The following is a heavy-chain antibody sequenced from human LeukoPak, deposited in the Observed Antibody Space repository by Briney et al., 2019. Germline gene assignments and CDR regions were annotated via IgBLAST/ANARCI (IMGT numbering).Heavy chain of an antibody. D-gene: IGHD4-23*01. CDR3: ARAKWVETRGSWFDP. V-gene: IGHV4-59*01. CDR2: IYYSGSE. J-gene: IGHJ5*02. Sequence: SETLSLTCLVSGGSMSSYYWGWVRPPPGKGLEWVGYIYYSGSETYNPSLKSGVPIPLNQSKDQISLKLRSVTATDTGVYYCARAKWVETRGSWFDPWGQGTLVTVSS. CDR1: GGSMSSYY.